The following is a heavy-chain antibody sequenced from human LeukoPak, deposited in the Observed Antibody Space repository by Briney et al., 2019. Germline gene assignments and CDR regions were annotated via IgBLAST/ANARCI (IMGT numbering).Heavy chain of an antibody. V-gene: IGHV3-48*04. CDR1: GFTLINYN. D-gene: IGHD6-19*01. Sequence: GGSLRLSCVASGFTLINYNMNWVRQAPGKGLEWVSYISSGGITTHYADSVKGRFTISRDNAKNSLYLQMNSLRVEDTAVYYCARLSSGWSLDYWGQGSLVTVSS. CDR2: ISSGGITT. CDR3: ARLSSGWSLDY. J-gene: IGHJ4*02.